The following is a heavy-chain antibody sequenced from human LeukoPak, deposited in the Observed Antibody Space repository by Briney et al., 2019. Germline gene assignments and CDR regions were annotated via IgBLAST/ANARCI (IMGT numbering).Heavy chain of an antibody. D-gene: IGHD3-22*01. V-gene: IGHV4-34*01. CDR2: INHSGST. Sequence: SETLSLTCAVYGGSFSGYYWSWIRQPPGKGLEWIGEINHSGSTNYNPSLKSRVTISVVTSKNQFSLKLSSVTAADTAVYYCARLPYYYDSSGYYYFSFDYWGQGTLVTVSS. CDR3: ARLPYYYDSSGYYYFSFDY. CDR1: GGSFSGYY. J-gene: IGHJ4*02.